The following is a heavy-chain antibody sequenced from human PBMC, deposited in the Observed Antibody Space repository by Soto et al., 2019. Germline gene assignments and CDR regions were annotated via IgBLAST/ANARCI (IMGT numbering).Heavy chain of an antibody. Sequence: EVQLVESGGGLVQPGGSLRLSCAASGFTFSSYAMHWVRQAPGKGLEYVSAISSNGGSTYYANSVKGRFTISRDNSKNTLYPKMGSLSAEAMAVYYCEKVSQSNCFAPWGQGSRVTVSS. J-gene: IGHJ5*02. D-gene: IGHD4-4*01. V-gene: IGHV3-64*01. CDR3: EKVSQSNCFAP. CDR1: GFTFSSYA. CDR2: ISSNGGST.